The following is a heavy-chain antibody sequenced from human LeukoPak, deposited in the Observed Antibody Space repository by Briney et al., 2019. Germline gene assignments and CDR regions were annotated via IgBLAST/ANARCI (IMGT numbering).Heavy chain of an antibody. CDR1: GGSISSGGYY. D-gene: IGHD3-10*01. CDR3: AREMAKGSGSYYEDDY. CDR2: IYYSGST. J-gene: IGHJ4*02. Sequence: SQTLSLTCTVSGGSISSGGYYWSWIRQPPGKGLEWIGYIYYSGSTNYNPSLKSRVTISVDTSKNQFSLKLSSVTAADTAVYYCAREMAKGSGSYYEDDYWGQGTLVTVSS. V-gene: IGHV4-61*08.